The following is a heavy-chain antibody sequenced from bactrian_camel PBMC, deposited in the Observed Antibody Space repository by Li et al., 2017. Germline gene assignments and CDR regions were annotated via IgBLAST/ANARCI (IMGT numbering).Heavy chain of an antibody. CDR2: ISRDRTT. V-gene: IGHV3S55*01. Sequence: HVQLVESGGGSVQTGGSLKLSCAASGYLFARCEMGYYRQAPGKERELVSTISRDRTTTQADSVKGRFTLSQDNAKSTLYLEMNHLQTDDTAEYSCVAFGGGDCPISGYEGQGTQVTVSS. J-gene: IGHJ4*01. CDR1: GYLFARCE. D-gene: IGHD3*01.